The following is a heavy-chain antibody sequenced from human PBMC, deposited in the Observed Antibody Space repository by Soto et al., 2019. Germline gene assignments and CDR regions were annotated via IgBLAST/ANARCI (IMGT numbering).Heavy chain of an antibody. V-gene: IGHV3-23*01. CDR2: ISGSGGTT. J-gene: IGHJ4*02. D-gene: IGHD6-19*01. Sequence: LRLSCAASGFTFSDYAMIWVRQAPGKGLEWVSAISGSGGTTYYADSVKGRFTISRDNSKNTMYLQVNSLRAEDTAIYYCAQVMNSGWYLAYWGQGTLVTVSS. CDR3: AQVMNSGWYLAY. CDR1: GFTFSDYA.